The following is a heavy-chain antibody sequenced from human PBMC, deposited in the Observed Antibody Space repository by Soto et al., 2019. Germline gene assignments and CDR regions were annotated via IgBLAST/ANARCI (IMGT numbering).Heavy chain of an antibody. Sequence: QVQLVQSGAEVKKPGASVNVSCKASGYTFTSYGISWVRQAPGQGIEWMGWISAYNGNPNYAQKLQGRVTMTTHTSTSTAYRDLRSLTSTDTAVYYCARENWEDYYYYGMDVWGQGTTVTVSS. CDR3: ARENWEDYYYYGMDV. V-gene: IGHV1-18*01. J-gene: IGHJ6*02. CDR2: ISAYNGNP. D-gene: IGHD7-27*01. CDR1: GYTFTSYG.